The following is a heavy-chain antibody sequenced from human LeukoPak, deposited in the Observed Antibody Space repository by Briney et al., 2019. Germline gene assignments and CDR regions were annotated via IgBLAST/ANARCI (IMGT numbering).Heavy chain of an antibody. CDR2: INHSGST. CDR1: GGSFSGYY. D-gene: IGHD3-10*01. CDR3: ARYGITIVRGGKYYFDS. V-gene: IGHV4-34*01. Sequence: SETLSLTCAVYGGSFSGYYWSWIRQPPGKGLEWIGEINHSGSTNYNPSLNSRVTISVDTSKNQFSLRLSSVTAADTAVYYCARYGITIVRGGKYYFDSWGQGTLVTVSS. J-gene: IGHJ4*02.